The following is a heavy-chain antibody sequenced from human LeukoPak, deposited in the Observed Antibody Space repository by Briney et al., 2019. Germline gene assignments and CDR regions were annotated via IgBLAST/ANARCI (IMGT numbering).Heavy chain of an antibody. CDR2: IYYSGST. D-gene: IGHD3-22*01. CDR3: ASRYYDSSGTRPGNWFDP. V-gene: IGHV4-39*07. Sequence: SETLSLTCTVSGGSISSSSYYWGWIRQPPGKGLEWIGSIYYSGSTYYNPSLKSRVTISVDTSKNQFSLKLSSVTAADTAVYYCASRYYDSSGTRPGNWFDPWGQGTLVTVSS. J-gene: IGHJ5*02. CDR1: GGSISSSSYY.